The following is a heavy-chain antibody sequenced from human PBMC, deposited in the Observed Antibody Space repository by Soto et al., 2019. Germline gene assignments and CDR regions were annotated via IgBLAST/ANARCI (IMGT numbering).Heavy chain of an antibody. CDR2: ISYDGSNK. CDR3: ARAYCGGDCYSGIDY. J-gene: IGHJ4*02. CDR1: GFTFSSYA. V-gene: IGHV3-30-3*01. Sequence: VGSLRLSCAASGFTFSSYAMHWVRQAPGKGLEWVAVISYDGSNKYYADSVKGRFTISRDNSKNTLYLQMNSLRAEDTAVYYCARAYCGGDCYSGIDYWGQGTLVTVSS. D-gene: IGHD2-21*02.